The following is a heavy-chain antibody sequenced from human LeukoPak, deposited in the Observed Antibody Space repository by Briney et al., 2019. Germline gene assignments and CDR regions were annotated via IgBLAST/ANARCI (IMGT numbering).Heavy chain of an antibody. J-gene: IGHJ4*02. CDR3: ARWYCSSITCYYDY. CDR2: IYSGGDT. CDR1: GFTVSNNY. Sequence: PGGSLRLSCAASGFTVSNNYMGWVRQAPGRGLEWVSFIYSGGDTKCADSVQGRFTISRDNFQNTLFLQMNSLRVEDTAMYYCARWYCSSITCYYDYWGQGTLVTVSS. D-gene: IGHD2-2*01. V-gene: IGHV3-53*01.